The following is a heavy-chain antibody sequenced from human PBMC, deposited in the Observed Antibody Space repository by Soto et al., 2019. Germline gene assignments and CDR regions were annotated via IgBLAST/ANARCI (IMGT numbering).Heavy chain of an antibody. D-gene: IGHD2-8*01. J-gene: IGHJ6*02. Sequence: GGPLRLSCAASGFTFSSYGMHWVRQAPGKGLEWVAVISYDGSNKYYADSVKGRFTISRDNSKNTLYLQMNSLRAEDTAVYYCAKGGDCTNGVCYYYYGMDVWGQGTTVTVSS. CDR2: ISYDGSNK. CDR1: GFTFSSYG. V-gene: IGHV3-30*18. CDR3: AKGGDCTNGVCYYYYGMDV.